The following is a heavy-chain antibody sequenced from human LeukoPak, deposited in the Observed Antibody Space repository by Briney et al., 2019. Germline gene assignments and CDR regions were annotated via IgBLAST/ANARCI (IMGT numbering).Heavy chain of an antibody. CDR2: MNHSGST. V-gene: IGHV4-34*01. CDR3: ARDYSSSWYRGLARFDY. J-gene: IGHJ4*02. CDR1: GGSFSGYY. Sequence: SETLSLTCAVYGGSFSGYYWSWIRQPPGKGLEWIGEMNHSGSTNYNPSLKSRVTISVDTSKNQFSLKLSSVTAADTAVYYCARDYSSSWYRGLARFDYWGQGTLGTVSS. D-gene: IGHD6-13*01.